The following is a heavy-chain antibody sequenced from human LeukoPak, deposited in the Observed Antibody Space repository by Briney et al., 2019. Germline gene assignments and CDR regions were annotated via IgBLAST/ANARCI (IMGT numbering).Heavy chain of an antibody. Sequence: EASVKLSCKASGGTFSSYAISWVRQAPGQGLEWMGGIIPIFGTANYAQKFQGRVTITTDESTSTAYMELSSLRSEDTAVYYCARVSVNYYYMDVWGKGTTVTVSS. J-gene: IGHJ6*03. CDR1: GGTFSSYA. CDR3: ARVSVNYYYMDV. V-gene: IGHV1-69*05. CDR2: IIPIFGTA.